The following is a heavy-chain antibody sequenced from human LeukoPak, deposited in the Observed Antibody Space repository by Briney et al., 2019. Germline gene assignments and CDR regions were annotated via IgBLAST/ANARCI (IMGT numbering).Heavy chain of an antibody. CDR2: IYSGGSA. CDR1: GFTVSSNY. Sequence: GGSLRLSCAASGFTVSSNYMSWVRQAPGKGLEWVSVIYSGGSAYYADSLKGRFTIFRDNSKKTLYLQMKSLRAEDTAVYYCARDSPSYGMDVWGQGTTVTVSS. V-gene: IGHV3-66*01. CDR3: ARDSPSYGMDV. J-gene: IGHJ6*02.